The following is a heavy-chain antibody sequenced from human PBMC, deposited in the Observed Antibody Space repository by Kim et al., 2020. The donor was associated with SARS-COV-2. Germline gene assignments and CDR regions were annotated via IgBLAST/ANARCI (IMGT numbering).Heavy chain of an antibody. D-gene: IGHD6-6*01. Sequence: GESLKISCKGSGYSFTSYWITWVRQMPGYGLEWMGKIDPSDSYTNYSPSFQGRVSISVDRSTSTAYLQWSSLKASDTAMYYCARHSGMGAARPLIDYWGQGSLVTVST. CDR2: IDPSDSYT. CDR1: GYSFTSYW. J-gene: IGHJ4*02. CDR3: ARHSGMGAARPLIDY. V-gene: IGHV5-10-1*01.